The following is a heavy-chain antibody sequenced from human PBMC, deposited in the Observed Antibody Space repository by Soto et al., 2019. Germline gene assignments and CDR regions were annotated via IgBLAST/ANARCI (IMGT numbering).Heavy chain of an antibody. D-gene: IGHD3-10*01. Sequence: GGSLRLSCTASGFTLQNYAMAWVRQAPGKGLEWVSTLIGGHYGTAYSYSVKGRFTVSRDNSKNCLYLQMNSLGVEDTAMYFCAKGKSTGDIDWFDPWGQGGPVTVSS. V-gene: IGHV3-23*01. CDR3: AKGKSTGDIDWFDP. J-gene: IGHJ5*02. CDR2: LIGGHYGT. CDR1: GFTLQNYA.